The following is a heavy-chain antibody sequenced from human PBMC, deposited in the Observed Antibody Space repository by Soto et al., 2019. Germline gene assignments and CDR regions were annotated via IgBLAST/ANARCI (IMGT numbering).Heavy chain of an antibody. CDR2: IYYSGST. J-gene: IGHJ3*02. Sequence: QLQLQESGPGLVKPSETLSLTCTVSGGSISSSSYYWGWIRQPPGKGLEWIGSIYYSGSTYYNPSLKSRLTLAVDTAKNRFSLKLSPVTAADTAVYYCARTLSSSWTPPGAFDILGQGTMVTVSS. CDR3: ARTLSSSWTPPGAFDI. V-gene: IGHV4-39*01. D-gene: IGHD6-13*01. CDR1: GGSISSSSYY.